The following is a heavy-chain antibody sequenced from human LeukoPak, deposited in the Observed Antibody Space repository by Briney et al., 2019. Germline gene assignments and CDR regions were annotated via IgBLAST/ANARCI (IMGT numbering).Heavy chain of an antibody. CDR3: ARERYYFDY. CDR2: TYYRSKWNN. V-gene: IGHV6-1*01. J-gene: IGHJ4*02. Sequence: ASQTLSHTCAISGDSVSSNSVAWNWIRQSPSRGLEWLGRTYYRSKWNNEYAESVRSRITINPDTSKNQFSLQLDSVTPEDTAVYYCARERYYFDYWGQGTLVTVSS. CDR1: GDSVSSNSVA.